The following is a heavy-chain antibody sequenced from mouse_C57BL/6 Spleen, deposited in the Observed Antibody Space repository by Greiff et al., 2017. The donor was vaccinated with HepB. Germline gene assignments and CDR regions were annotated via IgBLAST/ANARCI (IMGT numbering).Heavy chain of an antibody. V-gene: IGHV1-80*01. CDR2: IYPGDGDT. CDR1: GHAFSSYW. CDR3: ASMVTTRGDFDY. Sequence: QVQLQQSGAELVKPGASVKISCKASGHAFSSYWMNWVKQRPGKGLEWIGQIYPGDGDTNYNGKFKGKATLTADKSSSTAYMQLSSLTSEDSAVYFCASMVTTRGDFDYWGQGTTLTVSS. J-gene: IGHJ2*01. D-gene: IGHD2-2*01.